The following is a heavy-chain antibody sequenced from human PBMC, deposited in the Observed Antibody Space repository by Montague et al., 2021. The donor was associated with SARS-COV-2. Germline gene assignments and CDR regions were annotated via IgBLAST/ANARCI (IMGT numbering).Heavy chain of an antibody. CDR3: VRMGAAHRLNNWFDP. V-gene: IGHV4-59*11. Sequence: SETLSLTCTVSAGSISSHYWSWIRQPPGKALEWIGYVYYTGSTKYNPSLKSRVTMSVDTPKNRFSLSLRSLTAADTAVYYCVRMGAAHRLNNWFDPWGQGALVTVSS. CDR2: VYYTGST. D-gene: IGHD1-26*01. J-gene: IGHJ5*02. CDR1: AGSISSHY.